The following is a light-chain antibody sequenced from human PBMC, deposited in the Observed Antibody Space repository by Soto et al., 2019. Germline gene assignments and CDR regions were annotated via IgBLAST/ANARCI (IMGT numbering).Light chain of an antibody. CDR2: DAS. CDR1: QSISSW. J-gene: IGKJ1*01. CDR3: QQYNSYWT. Sequence: DIQRNQSPSALSASVGYRVTITCRASQSISSWLAWYQQKPGKAPKLLIYDASSLESGVPSRFSGSGSGTEFTLTISSLQPDDFATYYCQQYNSYWTFGQGTKLDIK. V-gene: IGKV1-5*01.